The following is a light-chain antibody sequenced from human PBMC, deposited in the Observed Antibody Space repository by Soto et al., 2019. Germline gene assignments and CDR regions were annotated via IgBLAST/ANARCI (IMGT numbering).Light chain of an antibody. Sequence: EIVMTQSPATLSVSPGERATLSCRASQSVKSSLAWYQHKPGQLPRLLIYGASTRATGVPLRFSGSGSGTDFTLTISSLQAEDVAVYYCQHYNQWPPFTFGPGTKVDI. V-gene: IGKV3-15*01. CDR3: QHYNQWPPFT. CDR2: GAS. J-gene: IGKJ3*01. CDR1: QSVKSS.